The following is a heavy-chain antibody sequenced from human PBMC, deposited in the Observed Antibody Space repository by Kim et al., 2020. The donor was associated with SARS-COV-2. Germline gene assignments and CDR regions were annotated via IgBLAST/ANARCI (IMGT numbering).Heavy chain of an antibody. J-gene: IGHJ4*02. Sequence: SETLSLTCAVYGGSFSGYYWSWIRQPPGKGLEWIGEINHSGSTNYNPSLKSRVTISVDTSKNQFSLKLSSVTAADTAVYYCARLPYRYSSGWDHKLTDYWGQGTLVTVSS. CDR1: GGSFSGYY. CDR3: ARLPYRYSSGWDHKLTDY. CDR2: INHSGST. D-gene: IGHD6-19*01. V-gene: IGHV4-34*01.